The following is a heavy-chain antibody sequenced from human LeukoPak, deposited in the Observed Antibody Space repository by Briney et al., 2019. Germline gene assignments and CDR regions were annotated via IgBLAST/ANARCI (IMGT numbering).Heavy chain of an antibody. J-gene: IGHJ6*03. V-gene: IGHV1-18*01. CDR2: ISAYNGNT. D-gene: IGHD1-7*01. CDR1: GYTFTSYG. Sequence: ASVKVSCKASGYTFTSYGISWVRQAPGQGLEWMGWISAYNGNTNYAQKLQGRVTMTTDTSTSTAYMELRSLRSDDTAVCYCARLRVEYNWNYVGYYYYMDVWGKGTTVTVSS. CDR3: ARLRVEYNWNYVGYYYYMDV.